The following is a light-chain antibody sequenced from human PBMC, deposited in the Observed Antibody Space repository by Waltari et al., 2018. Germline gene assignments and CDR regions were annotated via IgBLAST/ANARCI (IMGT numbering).Light chain of an antibody. CDR3: SSYTRSSALV. CDR2: DVT. V-gene: IGLV2-14*03. Sequence: QSALTQPASVSGSPGQSITISCTGTSRAVAVYTYVSWYQRDPGKAPKLMIYDVTVRPSGVSNRFSGSKSGNTASLIISELQAEDEADYFCSSYTRSSALVFGGGTKLTVL. J-gene: IGLJ2*01. CDR1: SRAVAVYTY.